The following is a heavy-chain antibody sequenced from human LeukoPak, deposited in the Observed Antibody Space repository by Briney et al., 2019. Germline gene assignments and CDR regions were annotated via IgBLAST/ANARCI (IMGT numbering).Heavy chain of an antibody. CDR1: GFTVSSNY. D-gene: IGHD1-26*01. CDR2: VNQDGSKQ. CDR3: VNLWEAGY. V-gene: IGHV3-7*01. Sequence: PGRSLRLSCAASGFTVSSNYMSWVRQAAGKGLEWVANVNQDGSKQYYADSVKGRFTTSRDNAQNSLYLQLNSVRVEDTAMYYCVNLWEAGYWGQGTLVTVSS. J-gene: IGHJ4*02.